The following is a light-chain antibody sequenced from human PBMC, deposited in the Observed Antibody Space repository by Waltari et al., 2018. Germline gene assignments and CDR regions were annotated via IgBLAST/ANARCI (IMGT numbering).Light chain of an antibody. J-gene: IGLJ3*02. CDR1: SSTIGACSD. Sequence: QSVLTQPPSVSGAPGQRVTIPCTGRSSTIGACSDVHWYQQLPGTAPKLLTHCNTNRPSGVPDRFSGSKSATSASLAITGLQPEDEADYYCQSYDSSLSAVVFGGGTKLTVL. CDR3: QSYDSSLSAVV. V-gene: IGLV1-40*01. CDR2: CNT.